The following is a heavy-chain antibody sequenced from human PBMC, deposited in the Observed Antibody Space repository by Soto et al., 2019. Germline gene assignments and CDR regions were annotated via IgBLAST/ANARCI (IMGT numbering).Heavy chain of an antibody. Sequence: SATXSLTGSVAVCCIMPFDCSWIRQPPGKGLEWIGYIYHIGTTTYNPSLESRVNISLDSSKNQFSLKLTSVTAADTAVYYCARFSRNYFGVWGRRTLVTV. CDR2: IYHIGTT. CDR3: ARFSRNYFGV. CDR1: VCCIMPFD. D-gene: IGHD3-3*01. J-gene: IGHJ4*02. V-gene: IGHV4-59*01.